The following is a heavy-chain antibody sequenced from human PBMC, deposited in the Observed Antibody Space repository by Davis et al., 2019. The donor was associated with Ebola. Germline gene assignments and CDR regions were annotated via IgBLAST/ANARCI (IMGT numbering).Heavy chain of an antibody. D-gene: IGHD2-2*01. CDR3: ARVPRYCSSTSCYAEY. CDR2: INHSGST. J-gene: IGHJ4*02. V-gene: IGHV4-34*01. CDR1: GFTFSSYA. Sequence: PGGSLRLSCAASGFTFSSYAMSWIRQPPGKGLEWIGEINHSGSTNYNPSLKSRVTISVDTSKNQFSLKLSSVTAADTAVYYCARVPRYCSSTSCYAEYWGQGTLVTVSS.